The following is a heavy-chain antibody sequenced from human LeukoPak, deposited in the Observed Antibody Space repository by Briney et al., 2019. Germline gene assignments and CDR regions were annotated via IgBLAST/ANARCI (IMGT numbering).Heavy chain of an antibody. CDR3: TRPTLPMVRGVIAAFHI. CDR1: GFTFRGSA. Sequence: PGRSLRLSCAASGFTFRGSAMHWVRQASGKGLEWVGRIRSKANSYTTAYAASVKGRFTISRDDSKNTAYLQMNSLKTEDTAVYYCTRPTLPMVRGVIAAFHIWGQGTMVTVSS. V-gene: IGHV3-73*01. CDR2: IRSKANSYTT. D-gene: IGHD3-10*01. J-gene: IGHJ3*02.